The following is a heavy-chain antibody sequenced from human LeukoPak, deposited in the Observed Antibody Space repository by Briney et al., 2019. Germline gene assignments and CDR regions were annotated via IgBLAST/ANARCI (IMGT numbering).Heavy chain of an antibody. CDR1: GFTFNGYW. J-gene: IGHJ4*02. V-gene: IGHV3-7*01. Sequence: PGGSLRLSCAASGFTFNGYWMSWVRQAPGKGLEWVGNIKQDGSEIYYVDSVKGRFTISRDNAKNSLYLQMNSLRAEDTAVYYCARIYGGNSYYDYWGQGTLVTVSS. D-gene: IGHD4-23*01. CDR3: ARIYGGNSYYDY. CDR2: IKQDGSEI.